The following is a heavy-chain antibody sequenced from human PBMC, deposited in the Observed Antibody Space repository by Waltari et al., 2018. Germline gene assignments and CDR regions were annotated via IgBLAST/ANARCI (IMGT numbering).Heavy chain of an antibody. Sequence: QVQLVQSGAAVKKPGASVKVSCKASGYTFTGYYLHWVRQAPGQGLEWMGWINPNSGSTNDSQKFQGRVTMTRDTSISTAYMELSSLRSDDTALYYCARVGGRNYDILTGRYYYYMDVWGKGTTVTVSS. CDR1: GYTFTGYY. CDR3: ARVGGRNYDILTGRYYYYMDV. V-gene: IGHV1-2*02. D-gene: IGHD3-9*01. J-gene: IGHJ6*03. CDR2: INPNSGST.